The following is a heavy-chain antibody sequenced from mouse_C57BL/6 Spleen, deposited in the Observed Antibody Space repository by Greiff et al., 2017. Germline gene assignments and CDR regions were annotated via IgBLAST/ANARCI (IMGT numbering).Heavy chain of an antibody. CDR2: IYPGDGDT. CDR3: ARGDNYRYYFDY. Sequence: LVEPGASVKISCKASGYAFSSYWMNWVKQRPGKGLEWIGQIYPGDGDTNYNGKFKGKATLTADKSSSTAYMQLSSLTSEDSAVYFCARGDNYRYYFDYWGQGTTLTVSS. V-gene: IGHV1-80*01. D-gene: IGHD1-3*01. J-gene: IGHJ2*01. CDR1: GYAFSSYW.